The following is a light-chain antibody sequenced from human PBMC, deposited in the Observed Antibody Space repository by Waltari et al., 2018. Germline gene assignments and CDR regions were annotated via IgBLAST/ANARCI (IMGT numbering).Light chain of an antibody. J-gene: IGLJ2*01. CDR3: SSYTSSNTLV. Sequence: QSALTQPASVSGSPGQSITISCTGTSSDIGGYNYVSWYQHNPGKAPKLMIYEVSNRPSWVSYRFSGSKSGNTASLTISGLQAEVEADYYCSSYTSSNTLVFGGGTKLTVL. V-gene: IGLV2-14*01. CDR2: EVS. CDR1: SSDIGGYNY.